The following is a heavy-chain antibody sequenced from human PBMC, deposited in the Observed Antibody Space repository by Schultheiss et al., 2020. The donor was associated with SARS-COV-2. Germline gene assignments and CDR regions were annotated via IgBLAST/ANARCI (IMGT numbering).Heavy chain of an antibody. D-gene: IGHD2-21*02. CDR1: GGTFSSYA. J-gene: IGHJ6*02. V-gene: IGHV1-18*01. CDR3: ARGGTAWAYYYYGMDV. Sequence: ASVKVSCKASGGTFSSYAISWVRQAPGQGLEWMGWVSGYNGKTQCAEKFQGTVTMTTDTSTSTAYMELRSLRSDDTAVYYCARGGTAWAYYYYGMDVWGQGTTVTVSS. CDR2: VSGYNGKT.